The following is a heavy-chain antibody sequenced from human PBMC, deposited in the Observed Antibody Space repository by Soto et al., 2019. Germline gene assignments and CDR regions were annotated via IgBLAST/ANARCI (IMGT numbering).Heavy chain of an antibody. V-gene: IGHV3-23*01. CDR1: EFTISNYA. CDR3: ANNPLVMGTHIFFDY. CDR2: ISVSGDST. D-gene: IGHD3-22*01. Sequence: EVQLLESGGGLVQPGGSLRLSCAASEFTISNYAMSWDRQAPGKGRELVSTISVSGDSTFSSDSVKGRFTISRDIYKNTLCLQMNTLRAEYRAVYYCANNPLVMGTHIFFDYWGQGTLVTVSS. J-gene: IGHJ4*02.